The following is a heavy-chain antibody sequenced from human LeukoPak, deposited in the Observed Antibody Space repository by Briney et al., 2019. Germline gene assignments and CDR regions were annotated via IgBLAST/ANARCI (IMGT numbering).Heavy chain of an antibody. CDR3: ARAGMSSYYYYGMDV. Sequence: ASVKVSCKASRGTFSSYAISWVRQAPGQGLEWMGGIIPIFGTANYAQKFQGRVTITADESTSTAYMELSSLRSEDTAVYYCARAGMSSYYYYGMDVWGQGTTVTVSS. J-gene: IGHJ6*02. CDR1: RGTFSSYA. CDR2: IIPIFGTA. V-gene: IGHV1-69*13. D-gene: IGHD3-10*01.